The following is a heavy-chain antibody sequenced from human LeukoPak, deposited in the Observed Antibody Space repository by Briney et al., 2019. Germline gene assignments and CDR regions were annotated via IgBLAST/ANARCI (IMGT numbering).Heavy chain of an antibody. CDR3: ARDLIGYCSGGSCPTLDY. J-gene: IGHJ4*02. V-gene: IGHV1-18*01. D-gene: IGHD2-15*01. Sequence: GASVKVSCKASGYTFTSYGISWVRQAPGQGLEWMGWISAYNGNTNYAQKLQGRVTITRDTSASTAYMELSSLRSEDTAVYYCARDLIGYCSGGSCPTLDYWGQGTLVTVSS. CDR2: ISAYNGNT. CDR1: GYTFTSYG.